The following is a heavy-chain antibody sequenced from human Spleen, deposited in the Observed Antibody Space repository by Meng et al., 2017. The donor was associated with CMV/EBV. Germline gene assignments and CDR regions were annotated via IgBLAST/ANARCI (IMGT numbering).Heavy chain of an antibody. D-gene: IGHD6-19*01. J-gene: IGHJ4*02. CDR3: AKSPTSGWYFDY. Sequence: AASGFTFSSYAMGWVRQAPGKGLEWVSVIYSSGSSTYYADSVKGRLTISRDNSKNTLYLQMNSLRAEDTAVYYCAKSPTSGWYFDYWGQGTLVTVSS. CDR1: GFTFSSYA. V-gene: IGHV3-23*03. CDR2: IYSSGSST.